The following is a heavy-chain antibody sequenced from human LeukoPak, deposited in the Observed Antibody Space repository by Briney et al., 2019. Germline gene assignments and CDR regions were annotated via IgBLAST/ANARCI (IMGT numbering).Heavy chain of an antibody. D-gene: IGHD1-20*01. CDR3: AKSRHNWNPGPES. V-gene: IGHV3-23*01. J-gene: IGHJ5*02. Sequence: PGGSLRLSCAASGFTFSSYAMSWARQAPGQGLEWVSVISGSGADAYYADSVKGRVTISRDNSKNTLYLQMSSLRAEDTAIYYCAKSRHNWNPGPESWGQGTLVTVSS. CDR2: ISGSGADA. CDR1: GFTFSSYA.